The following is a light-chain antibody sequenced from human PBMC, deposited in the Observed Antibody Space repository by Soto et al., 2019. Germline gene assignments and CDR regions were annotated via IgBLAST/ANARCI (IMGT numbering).Light chain of an antibody. Sequence: EIVLTQSPGTLSLSPGERATLSCRASQSVSSTYLAWYQRKPGQAPRLLIYGASSRATGIPDRFSGSGSGTDFTLTISRLEPEDFAVYYCQQYGSPPQTFGQGTKLEIK. V-gene: IGKV3-20*01. CDR3: QQYGSPPQT. CDR1: QSVSSTY. J-gene: IGKJ2*01. CDR2: GAS.